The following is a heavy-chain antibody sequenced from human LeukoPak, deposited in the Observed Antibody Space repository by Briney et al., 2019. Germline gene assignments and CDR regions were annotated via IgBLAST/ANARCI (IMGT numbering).Heavy chain of an antibody. CDR1: GYTFTSYG. J-gene: IGHJ4*02. V-gene: IGHV1-18*01. CDR3: ARVMDSSRAVDY. D-gene: IGHD6-13*01. Sequence: ASVKVSCKASGYTFTSYGISWVRQAPGQGLEWMGWISAYNGNTNYAQKLQGRVNMTTDTSTNTAYMELKSLRSDDTAVYYCARVMDSSRAVDYWGQGTLVTVSS. CDR2: ISAYNGNT.